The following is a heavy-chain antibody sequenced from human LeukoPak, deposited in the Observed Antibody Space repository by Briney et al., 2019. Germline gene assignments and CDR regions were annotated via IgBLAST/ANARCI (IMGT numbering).Heavy chain of an antibody. D-gene: IGHD1-26*01. J-gene: IGHJ4*02. Sequence: SQTLSLTCTVSGGSISSGGYYWSWIRQHPGKGLEWIGYIYYSGSTYYNPSLKSRVTISVDTSKSQFSLKLSSVTAADTAVYYCARVNSVGATGYFDYWGQGTLVTVSS. CDR1: GGSISSGGYY. CDR2: IYYSGST. CDR3: ARVNSVGATGYFDY. V-gene: IGHV4-31*03.